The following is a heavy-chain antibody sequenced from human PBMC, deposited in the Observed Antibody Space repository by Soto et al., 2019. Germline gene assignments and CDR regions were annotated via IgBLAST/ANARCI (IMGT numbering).Heavy chain of an antibody. CDR1: GFAFSSYG. CDR3: AREPVGPDYSMDV. Sequence: QVQLVESGGGVVQPGRSLRLSCVASGFAFSSYGMHWVRQTPGKGLEWVAVLGYDGGGRYYGDSVKGRFTISRDNSKNTLYLQMDSLSGEDTALYYCAREPVGPDYSMDVWGQGTTVTVSS. J-gene: IGHJ6*02. D-gene: IGHD1-26*01. CDR2: LGYDGGGR. V-gene: IGHV3-33*01.